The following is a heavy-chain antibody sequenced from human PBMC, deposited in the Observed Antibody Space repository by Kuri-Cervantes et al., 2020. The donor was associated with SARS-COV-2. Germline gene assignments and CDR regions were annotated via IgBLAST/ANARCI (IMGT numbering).Heavy chain of an antibody. Sequence: GSLRLSCTVSGDSISSCCYYWGWIRQPPGKGLEWIGSIEYSGSTYYNPSLKSRVTISIDKSKNQLSLKLASVTAADTAVYYCARQMMSSITIFGVVITRNWFDPWGQRTLVTVSS. D-gene: IGHD3-3*01. CDR1: GDSISSCCYY. J-gene: IGHJ5*02. V-gene: IGHV4-39*01. CDR2: IEYSGST. CDR3: ARQMMSSITIFGVVITRNWFDP.